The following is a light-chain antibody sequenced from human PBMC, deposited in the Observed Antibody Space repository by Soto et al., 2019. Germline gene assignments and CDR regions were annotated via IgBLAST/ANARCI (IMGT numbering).Light chain of an antibody. CDR1: SSDVGGYNY. CDR2: DVS. J-gene: IGLJ2*01. Sequence: QSALTQPASVSGSPGQSITISCTGTSSDVGGYNYVSWYQQHPGKAPKLMIFDVSNRPSGLSNRFSGSKSGNTASLTISGLQAEDEAEYYCSSYTSSSTLVVFGGGTKLTVL. V-gene: IGLV2-14*01. CDR3: SSYTSSSTLVV.